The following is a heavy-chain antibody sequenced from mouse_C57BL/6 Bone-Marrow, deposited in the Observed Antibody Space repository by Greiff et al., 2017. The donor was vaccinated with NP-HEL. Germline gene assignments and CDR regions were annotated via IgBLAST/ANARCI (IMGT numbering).Heavy chain of an antibody. V-gene: IGHV1-64*01. Sequence: QVQLQQPGAELVKPGASVKLSCKASGYTFTSYWMHWVKQRPGQGLEWIGMIHPNSGSTNYNEKFKSKATLTVAKSSSTAYMQLSSLTSEDSAGYYCQGYCSTPYWYFDVWGTGTTVTVSS. J-gene: IGHJ1*03. CDR2: IHPNSGST. CDR3: QGYCSTPYWYFDV. D-gene: IGHD1-1*01. CDR1: GYTFTSYW.